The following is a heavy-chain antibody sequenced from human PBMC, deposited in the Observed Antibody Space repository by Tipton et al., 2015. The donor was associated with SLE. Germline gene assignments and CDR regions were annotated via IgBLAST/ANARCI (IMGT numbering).Heavy chain of an antibody. D-gene: IGHD2-21*02. V-gene: IGHV4-39*01. CDR1: GASISSSSSYY. CDR2: IYYSGST. Sequence: TLSLTCTVSGASISSSSSYYWGWIRQPPGKGLEWIGTIYYSGSTYYNPSLKSRVTISVDTSKSQFSLKLSSVTAADMAVYYCARQLGWGDPFAFDYWGQGTLVTVSP. CDR3: ARQLGWGDPFAFDY. J-gene: IGHJ4*02.